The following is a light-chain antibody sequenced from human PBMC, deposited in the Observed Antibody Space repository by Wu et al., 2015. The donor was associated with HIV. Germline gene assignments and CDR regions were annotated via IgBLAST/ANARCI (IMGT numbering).Light chain of an antibody. V-gene: IGKV3-20*01. Sequence: ENVLTQSPGTLPVSPGERVTLSCKASQSVGSNYLAWYQQKPGQAPRLLIYGASRRATGIPDKFSGSGSGTDFTLIISRLEPEDFAVYYCQQYGNSPLTFGGGTKVEIK. CDR1: QSVGSNY. J-gene: IGKJ4*01. CDR3: QQYGNSPLT. CDR2: GAS.